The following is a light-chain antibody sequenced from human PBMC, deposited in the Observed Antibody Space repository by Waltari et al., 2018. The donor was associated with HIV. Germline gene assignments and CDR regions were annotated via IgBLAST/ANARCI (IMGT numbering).Light chain of an antibody. CDR3: QHYDNWPPM. CDR2: ATS. V-gene: IGKV3-15*01. CDR1: QSIGDK. Sequence: EIVMTQSPASLSMSLGERATLSCRASQSIGDKLALNYQQPSHAPRLLIYATSTRPTGIPARFRGSGSGTEFTLTIGSLQPEDFALYYSQHYDNWPPMFGQGTKVDIK. J-gene: IGKJ3*01.